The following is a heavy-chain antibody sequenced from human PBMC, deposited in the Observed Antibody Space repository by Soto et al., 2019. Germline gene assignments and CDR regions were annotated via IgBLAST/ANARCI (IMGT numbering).Heavy chain of an antibody. J-gene: IGHJ6*02. V-gene: IGHV5-51*01. CDR3: ARFGPEGSGSLNYYYYGMDV. CDR2: IYPGDSDT. CDR1: GYSFTSYW. Sequence: GESLKISCKGSGYSFTSYWIGWVRQMPGKGLEWMGIIYPGDSDTRYSPSFQGEVTISADKSISTAYLQWSSLKASDTAMYYCARFGPEGSGSLNYYYYGMDVWGQGTTVTVSS. D-gene: IGHD3-10*01.